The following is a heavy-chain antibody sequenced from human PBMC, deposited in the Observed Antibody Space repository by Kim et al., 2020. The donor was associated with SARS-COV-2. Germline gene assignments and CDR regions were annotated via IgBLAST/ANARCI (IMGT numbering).Heavy chain of an antibody. CDR3: ARDHPVTYYYDSSGALPDY. Sequence: GGSLRLSCAASGFTFDDYGMSWVRQAPGKGLEWVSGINWNGGSTGYADSVKGRFTISRDNAKNSLYLQMNSLRAEDTALYHCARDHPVTYYYDSSGALPDYWGQGTLVTVSS. CDR2: INWNGGST. CDR1: GFTFDDYG. D-gene: IGHD3-22*01. V-gene: IGHV3-20*01. J-gene: IGHJ4*02.